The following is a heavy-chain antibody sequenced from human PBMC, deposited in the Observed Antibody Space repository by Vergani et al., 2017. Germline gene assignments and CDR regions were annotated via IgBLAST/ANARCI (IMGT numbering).Heavy chain of an antibody. Sequence: QVQLVESGGGVVQPGRSLRLSCAASGFTFSSYGMHWVRQAPGKGLEWVAVISYDGSNKYYADSVKGRFTISRDNSKNTLYLQMNSLRAEDTAVYYCAKDACGGDCYSAPLAWGQGTLVTVSS. V-gene: IGHV3-30*18. D-gene: IGHD2-21*02. CDR2: ISYDGSNK. J-gene: IGHJ5*02. CDR1: GFTFSSYG. CDR3: AKDACGGDCYSAPLA.